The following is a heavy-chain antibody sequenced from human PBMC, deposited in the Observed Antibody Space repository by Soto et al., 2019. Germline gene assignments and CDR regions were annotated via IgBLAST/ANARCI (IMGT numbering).Heavy chain of an antibody. CDR1: GFTFSSYA. CDR2: ISGSGGST. D-gene: IGHD5-12*01. CDR3: AQGPSPGGGYARIDH. J-gene: IGHJ4*02. V-gene: IGHV3-23*01. Sequence: GGSLRLSCAASGFTFSSYAMSWVRQAPGKGLEWVSGISGSGGSTYYADSVKGRSTISRDNSKNTLHLQMNSLGGEDTAIYYCAQGPSPGGGYARIDHWGQGALVTVSS.